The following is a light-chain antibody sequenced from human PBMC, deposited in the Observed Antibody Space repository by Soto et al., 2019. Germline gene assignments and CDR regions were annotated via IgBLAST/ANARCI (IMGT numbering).Light chain of an antibody. CDR1: SSEVGSNDL. V-gene: IGLV2-23*02. Sequence: QSVLSQPASVSGSPGQSITISCTGTSSEVGSNDLVSWYQQHPGKAPKLMIYEVSKRPSGISNRFSGSKSGNTASLTISGLQAEDEGDYYCCSYVGRSDSYVFGAGTKVTVL. CDR2: EVS. J-gene: IGLJ1*01. CDR3: CSYVGRSDSYV.